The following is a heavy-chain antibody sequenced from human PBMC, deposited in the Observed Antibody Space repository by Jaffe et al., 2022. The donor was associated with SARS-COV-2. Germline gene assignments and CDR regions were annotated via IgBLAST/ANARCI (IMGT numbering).Heavy chain of an antibody. V-gene: IGHV3-30*04. CDR2: ISYDGSNK. D-gene: IGHD4-17*01. CDR1: GFTFSSYA. J-gene: IGHJ3*02. Sequence: QVQLVESGGGVVQPGRSLRLSCAASGFTFSSYAMHWVRQAPGKGLEWVAVISYDGSNKYYADSVKGRFTISRDNSKNTLYLQMNSLRAEDTAVYYCARVYGDYVGDAFDIWGQGTMVTVSS. CDR3: ARVYGDYVGDAFDI.